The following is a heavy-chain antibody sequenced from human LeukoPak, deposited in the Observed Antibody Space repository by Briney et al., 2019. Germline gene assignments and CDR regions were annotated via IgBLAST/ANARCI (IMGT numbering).Heavy chain of an antibody. J-gene: IGHJ2*01. CDR1: GGSISSYY. V-gene: IGHV4-4*07. Sequence: SETLSLTCTVSGGSISSYYWSWIRQPAGKGLEWIGRICTSGSTNYNPSLKSRVTMSVDTSKNQFSLKLSSVTAADTAVYYCARDQGLTIFGVVIISSYFDLWGRGTLVTVSS. CDR2: ICTSGST. CDR3: ARDQGLTIFGVVIISSYFDL. D-gene: IGHD3-3*01.